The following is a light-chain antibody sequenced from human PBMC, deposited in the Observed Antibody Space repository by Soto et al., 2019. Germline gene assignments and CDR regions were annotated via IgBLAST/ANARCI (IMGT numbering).Light chain of an antibody. CDR3: QQYGSSGT. CDR1: QSVSNNY. J-gene: IGKJ1*01. Sequence: EIVLTQSPGTLSLSPGERATLSCRASQSVSNNYLAWYQQKPGQAPRLLIYGASNRATGIPDRFRGSGSGTDFTLTISRMQPEDFAVYYCQQYGSSGTFGQGTKVEIK. V-gene: IGKV3-20*01. CDR2: GAS.